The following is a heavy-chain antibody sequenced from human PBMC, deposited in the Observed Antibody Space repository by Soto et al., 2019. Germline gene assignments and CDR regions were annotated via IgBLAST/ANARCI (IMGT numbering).Heavy chain of an antibody. V-gene: IGHV3-23*01. CDR3: ATSFRYFDN. CDR2: ISGSGTST. J-gene: IGHJ4*01. D-gene: IGHD3-9*01. Sequence: GGSLRPSCEASGLTSSRSAMSWVRQAPGKGLEWVSTISGSGTSTYYADSVKGRFIISRDNSKNIVNLQMNSLRVDDTAVYYCATSFRYFDNWGLGTRVTVS. CDR1: GLTSSRSA.